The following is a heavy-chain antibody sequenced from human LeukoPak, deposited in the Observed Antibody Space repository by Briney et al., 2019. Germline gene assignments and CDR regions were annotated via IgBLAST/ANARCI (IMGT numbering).Heavy chain of an antibody. V-gene: IGHV3-21*04. J-gene: IGHJ6*03. D-gene: IGHD4-11*01. Sequence: GGSLRLSCATSGFTFNNYNMNWVRQAPGRALEWVSSITSSGTYIFYADSVKGRFTISRDNAKNSLYLQMNSLRAEDTALYYCARTIVTMDNYYYMDVWGKGTTVTVSS. CDR1: GFTFNNYN. CDR3: ARTIVTMDNYYYMDV. CDR2: ITSSGTYI.